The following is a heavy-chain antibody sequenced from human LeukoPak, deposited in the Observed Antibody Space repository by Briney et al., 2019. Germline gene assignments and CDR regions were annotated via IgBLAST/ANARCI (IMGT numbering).Heavy chain of an antibody. V-gene: IGHV3-21*04. Sequence: GGSLRLSCAASGFTFSSYSMNWVRQAPGKGLEWVSSITSSSYIYYADSMKGRFTISRDNAKNSLYLQMNSPRAEDTAVYYCARGRSPYGFDYWGQGTLVTVSS. CDR3: ARGRSPYGFDY. CDR2: ITSSSYI. D-gene: IGHD4-17*01. CDR1: GFTFSSYS. J-gene: IGHJ4*02.